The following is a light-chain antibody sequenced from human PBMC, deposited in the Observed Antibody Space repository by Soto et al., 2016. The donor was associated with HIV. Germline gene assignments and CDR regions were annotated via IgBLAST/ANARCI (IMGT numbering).Light chain of an antibody. V-gene: IGKV1-12*01. Sequence: DIQMTQSPSSVSASVGDRVTITCRASQAINSRLAWYQQKPGKAPEVLITATYTLQAGVPSRFSGSASGGTGTDFTLTIDSLQPEDFATYYCQQYNSDLLTFGGGTKVEIK. J-gene: IGKJ4*01. CDR3: QQYNSDLLT. CDR1: QAINSR. CDR2: ATY.